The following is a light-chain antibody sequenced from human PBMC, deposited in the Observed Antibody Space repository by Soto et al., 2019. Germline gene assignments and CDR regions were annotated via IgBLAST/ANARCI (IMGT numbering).Light chain of an antibody. CDR3: QQYDGSPRT. Sequence: EIVLTQSPDTLSLSPGERATLSCRARQSLTSSYLAWFQQRPGQAPRLLIYGASSRATGIPDRFSGSGSGTDFTLTISRLEPEDFAVYYCQQYDGSPRTFGQGTKVEIK. V-gene: IGKV3-20*01. CDR2: GAS. CDR1: QSLTSSY. J-gene: IGKJ1*01.